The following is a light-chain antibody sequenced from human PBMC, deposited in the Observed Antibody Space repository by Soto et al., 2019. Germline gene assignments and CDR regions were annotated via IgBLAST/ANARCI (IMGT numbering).Light chain of an antibody. Sequence: QAVVTQTPSASGTPGQRVTFSCSGGSSNIGGNYVSWFQQLPGMAPKLLIYETYKRPSGVSNRFSGSKSGNTASLTISGLQAEDEADYYCCAYAGSGTVVFGGGTKLTVL. J-gene: IGLJ2*01. CDR1: SSNIGGNY. CDR3: CAYAGSGTVV. V-gene: IGLV1-44*01. CDR2: ETY.